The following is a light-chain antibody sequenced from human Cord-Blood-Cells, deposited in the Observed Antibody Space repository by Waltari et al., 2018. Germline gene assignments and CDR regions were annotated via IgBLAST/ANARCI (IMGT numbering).Light chain of an antibody. CDR3: SSYTSSSVV. CDR1: SSDVGGYNY. CDR2: DVS. J-gene: IGLJ2*01. V-gene: IGLV2-14*01. Sequence: QSALTQPASVSGSPGQSITISCTGTSSDVGGYNYVSWYQQHPGKAPKLMIYDVSNRPPGVSNRFSGSNSGNTASLTISGLQAEDEADYYCSSYTSSSVVFGGGTKLTVL.